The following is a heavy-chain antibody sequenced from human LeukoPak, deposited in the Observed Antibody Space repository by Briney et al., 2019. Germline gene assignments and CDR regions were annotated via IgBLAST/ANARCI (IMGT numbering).Heavy chain of an antibody. Sequence: GGSLRLSCAASGFTFSSYGMHWVRQAPGKGLEWVAVISYDGSNKYYADSVKGRLTISRDNSKNTLYLQMNSLRAEDTAVYYCAKEAAVAVSYRTLYYYYYYMDVWGKGTTVTVSS. CDR1: GFTFSSYG. D-gene: IGHD6-19*01. CDR2: ISYDGSNK. J-gene: IGHJ6*03. V-gene: IGHV3-30*18. CDR3: AKEAAVAVSYRTLYYYYYYMDV.